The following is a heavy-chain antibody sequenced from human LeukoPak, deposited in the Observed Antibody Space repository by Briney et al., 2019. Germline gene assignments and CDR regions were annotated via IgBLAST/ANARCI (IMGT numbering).Heavy chain of an antibody. Sequence: GGSLRLSCAASGFIFRSYGMHWVRQTPGKGLEWVAVIRYDGSNKYYADSVKGRFTISRDNSKNTLYLHMNSLRVEDTAVYYCARQQDSSGWTNDAFDIWGQGTMVTVSS. V-gene: IGHV3-33*01. J-gene: IGHJ3*02. CDR2: IRYDGSNK. CDR1: GFIFRSYG. D-gene: IGHD6-19*01. CDR3: ARQQDSSGWTNDAFDI.